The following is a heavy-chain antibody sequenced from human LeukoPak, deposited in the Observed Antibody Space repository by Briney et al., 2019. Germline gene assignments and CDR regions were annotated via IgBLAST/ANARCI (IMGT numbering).Heavy chain of an antibody. V-gene: IGHV4-30-4*01. CDR2: IYYSGST. CDR1: GGSISSGDYY. J-gene: IGHJ4*02. D-gene: IGHD6-13*01. Sequence: SETLSLTCTVSGGSISSGDYYWSWIRQPPGKGLEWIGSIYYSGSTYYNPSLKSRVTISVDKSKNQFSLILNSVTAADTAVYYCAKVGSGSWYDYWGQGTLVTVSS. CDR3: AKVGSGSWYDY.